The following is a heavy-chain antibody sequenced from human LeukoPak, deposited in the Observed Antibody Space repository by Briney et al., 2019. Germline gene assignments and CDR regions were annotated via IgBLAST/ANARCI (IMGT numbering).Heavy chain of an antibody. CDR1: GGSISSCGYY. J-gene: IGHJ4*02. V-gene: IGHV4-31*03. Sequence: SQTLSLTCTVSGGSISSCGYYWSWIRQHPGKGLEWIVYIYYSGSTYYNPSLKSRVTISVDTSKNQFSLKLSSVTAADTAVYYCARDGLDYGDYGFDYWGQGTLVTVSS. CDR2: IYYSGST. D-gene: IGHD4-17*01. CDR3: ARDGLDYGDYGFDY.